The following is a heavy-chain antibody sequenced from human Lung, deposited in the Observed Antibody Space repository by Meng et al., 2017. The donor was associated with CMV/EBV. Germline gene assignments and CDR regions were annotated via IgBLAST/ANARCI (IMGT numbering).Heavy chain of an antibody. D-gene: IGHD3-10*01. J-gene: IGHJ1*01. Sequence: QGQLRGCAPALVKRPEPPSLPCAVSGDSITNHNWWAWVRQPPGKGLEWIGEIPHRGSSAYNPSLKSRVSMSIDKSKNQFSLKLTSVTAADTAVYHCLRRSGGSVWGQGTLVTVSS. CDR2: IPHRGSS. V-gene: IGHV4-4*03. CDR3: LRRSGGSV. CDR1: GDSITNHNW.